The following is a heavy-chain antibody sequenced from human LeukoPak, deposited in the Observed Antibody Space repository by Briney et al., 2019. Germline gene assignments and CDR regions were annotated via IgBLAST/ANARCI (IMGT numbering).Heavy chain of an antibody. CDR3: AKDSGIAVAGNFDY. CDR2: ISGSGDTT. Sequence: GGSLRLSCTASGFPFSSYAMSWVRQAPGKGLEWVSPISGSGDTTYYADSVRGRFTISRDNSKNTLYLQMNSLRAEDTAVYYCAKDSGIAVAGNFDYWGQGTLVTVSS. J-gene: IGHJ4*02. D-gene: IGHD6-19*01. CDR1: GFPFSSYA. V-gene: IGHV3-23*01.